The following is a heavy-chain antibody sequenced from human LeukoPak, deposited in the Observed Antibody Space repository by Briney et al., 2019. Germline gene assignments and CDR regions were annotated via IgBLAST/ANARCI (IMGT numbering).Heavy chain of an antibody. D-gene: IGHD3-22*01. Sequence: ASVKVSCKASGYTFTSYGISWVRQAPGQGLEWMGWISAYNGNTNYAQRLQGRVTMTTDTSTSTAYMELRSLRSDDTAVYYCARDGRYYYDSSGYPLRAFDIWGQGTMVTVSS. V-gene: IGHV1-18*01. CDR2: ISAYNGNT. CDR1: GYTFTSYG. J-gene: IGHJ3*02. CDR3: ARDGRYYYDSSGYPLRAFDI.